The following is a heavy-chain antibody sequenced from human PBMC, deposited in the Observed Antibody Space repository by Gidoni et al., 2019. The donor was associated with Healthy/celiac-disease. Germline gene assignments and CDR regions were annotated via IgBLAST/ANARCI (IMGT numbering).Heavy chain of an antibody. J-gene: IGHJ3*02. D-gene: IGHD6-19*01. CDR3: ARGLVAGLLSI. Sequence: QVQLQQCGAGLLKPSETLSLTCAVYGGSFRGYYWSWIRQPPGKGLEWIGEINHSGSTNYNPSLKSRVTISVDTSKNQFSLKLSSVTAADTAVYYCARGLVAGLLSIWGQGTMVTVSS. V-gene: IGHV4-34*01. CDR2: INHSGST. CDR1: GGSFRGYY.